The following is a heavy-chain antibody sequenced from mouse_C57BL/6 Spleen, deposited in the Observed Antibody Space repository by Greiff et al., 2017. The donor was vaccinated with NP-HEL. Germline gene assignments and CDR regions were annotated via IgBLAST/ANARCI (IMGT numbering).Heavy chain of an antibody. CDR1: GYTFTSYW. CDR2: IDPSDSYT. CDR3: ARPYHYYGGSYRYFDV. D-gene: IGHD1-1*01. V-gene: IGHV1-69*01. J-gene: IGHJ1*03. Sequence: QVQLQQPGAELVMPGASVKLSCKASGYTFTSYWMHWVKQRPGQGLEWIGEIDPSDSYTNYNQKFKGKSTLTVDKSSSTAYMQLSSLTSEDSAVYYCARPYHYYGGSYRYFDVWGTGTTVTVSA.